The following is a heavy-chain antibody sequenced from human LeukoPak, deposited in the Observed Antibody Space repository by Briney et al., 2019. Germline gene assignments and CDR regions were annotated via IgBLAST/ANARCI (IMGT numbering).Heavy chain of an antibody. CDR3: ARVRSPYYYDSSGYYFQAFDI. J-gene: IGHJ3*02. D-gene: IGHD3-22*01. CDR2: IIPIFGTA. CDR1: GGTFSSYA. Sequence: ASVKVSCKASGGTFSSYAISWVRQAPGQGLEWMGGIIPIFGTANYAQKFQGRVTITTDESTSTAYMELSSLRSEDTAVYYCARVRSPYYYDSSGYYFQAFDIWGQGTMVTVSS. V-gene: IGHV1-69*05.